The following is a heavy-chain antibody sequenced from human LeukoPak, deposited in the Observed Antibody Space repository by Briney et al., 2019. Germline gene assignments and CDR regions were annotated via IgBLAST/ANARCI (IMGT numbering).Heavy chain of an antibody. CDR1: GFTFSDYY. CDR3: AKDWAYYYDNYGLDY. J-gene: IGHJ4*02. Sequence: NPGGSLRLSCAASGFTFSDYYMSWIRQAPGKGLEWVSYISSSGSTIDYADSVRGRFTISRDNAKNSLYLQTNSLRAEDTAVYYCAKDWAYYYDNYGLDYWGQGTLVTVSA. CDR2: ISSSGSTI. V-gene: IGHV3-11*04. D-gene: IGHD3-22*01.